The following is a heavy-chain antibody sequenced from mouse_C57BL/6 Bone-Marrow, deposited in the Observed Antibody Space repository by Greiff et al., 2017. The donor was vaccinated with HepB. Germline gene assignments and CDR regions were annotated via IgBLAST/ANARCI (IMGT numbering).Heavy chain of an antibody. CDR1: GYAFSSSW. J-gene: IGHJ1*03. CDR3: ARSRAIYYYGDWYFDV. CDR2: IYPGDGDT. Sequence: VQLQQSGPELVKPGASVKISCKASGYAFSSSWMNWVKQRPGKGLEWIGRIYPGDGDTNYNGKFKGKATLTADKSSSTAYMQLSSLTSEDSAVYFCARSRAIYYYGDWYFDVWGTGTTVTVSS. D-gene: IGHD1-1*01. V-gene: IGHV1-82*01.